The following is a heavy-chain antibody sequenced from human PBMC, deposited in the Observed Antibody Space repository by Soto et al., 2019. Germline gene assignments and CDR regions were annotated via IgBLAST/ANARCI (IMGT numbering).Heavy chain of an antibody. Sequence: QVQLVQSGAGVKKPGSSVKVSCKASGGTFSSYSINWVRQAPGQGLEWMGEIIPIFGTANYAQKFQGRVALTADESARTAYMELRSLRSEDTAVYYCARAGGRNSGGIDYWGQGTLVTGSS. D-gene: IGHD1-26*01. CDR2: IIPIFGTA. CDR3: ARAGGRNSGGIDY. J-gene: IGHJ4*02. CDR1: GGTFSSYS. V-gene: IGHV1-69*01.